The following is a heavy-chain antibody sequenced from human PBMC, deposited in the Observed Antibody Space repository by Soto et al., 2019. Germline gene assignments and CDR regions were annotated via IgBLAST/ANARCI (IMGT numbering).Heavy chain of an antibody. CDR2: INAGNGNT. V-gene: IGHV1-3*01. CDR1: GYTFTSYA. J-gene: IGHJ6*02. D-gene: IGHD3-10*01. CDR3: ARAPGYGDHYYYGMDV. Sequence: ASVKVSCKAFGYTFTSYAMHWVRQAPGQRLEWMGWINAGNGNTKYSQKFQGRVTITRDTSASTAYMELSSLRSEDTAVYYCARAPGYGDHYYYGMDVWGQGTTVTVSS.